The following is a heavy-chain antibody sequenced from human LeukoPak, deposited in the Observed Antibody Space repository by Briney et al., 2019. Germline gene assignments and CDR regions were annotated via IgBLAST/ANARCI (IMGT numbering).Heavy chain of an antibody. CDR1: GFTFTKCA. CDR3: AKEAGTGSNY. CDR2: ITATGDTA. Sequence: GGSLRLSRVASGFTFTKCAMSWIRQAPGKGLEWVAIITATGDTAYYADSVKGRFTISRDNSKNTLYLQMNSLRAEDTAVYYCAKEAGTGSNYWGQGTLVTVSS. J-gene: IGHJ4*02. D-gene: IGHD6-19*01. V-gene: IGHV3-23*01.